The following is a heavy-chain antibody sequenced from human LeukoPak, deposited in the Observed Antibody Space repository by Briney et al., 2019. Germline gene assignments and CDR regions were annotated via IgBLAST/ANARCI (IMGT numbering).Heavy chain of an antibody. Sequence: PGGSLRLSCAVSGFTFTYYAMHWVCQAPGKGLEWVAVISRDGSNQQYADSVKGQVTISRDNSKSTLYLQMDSLRAGDTAVYYCARQGDTGSWYFDYWGQGTLVTVSS. CDR1: GFTFTYYA. J-gene: IGHJ4*02. CDR3: ARQGDTGSWYFDY. V-gene: IGHV3-30-3*01. D-gene: IGHD2-21*02. CDR2: ISRDGSNQ.